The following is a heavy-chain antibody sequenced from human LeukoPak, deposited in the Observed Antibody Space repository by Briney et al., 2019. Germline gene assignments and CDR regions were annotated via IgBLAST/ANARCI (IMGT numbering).Heavy chain of an antibody. V-gene: IGHV3-21*01. J-gene: IGHJ4*02. Sequence: PGGSLRLSCAASGFTFSSYSMNWVRQAPGKGLEWVSSISSSSSYMYYADSVKGRFTISRDNAKNSLYLQMNSLRAEDTAVYYCARARDFWSGYYTWFDYWGQGTLVTVSS. CDR2: ISSSSSYM. CDR1: GFTFSSYS. D-gene: IGHD3-3*01. CDR3: ARARDFWSGYYTWFDY.